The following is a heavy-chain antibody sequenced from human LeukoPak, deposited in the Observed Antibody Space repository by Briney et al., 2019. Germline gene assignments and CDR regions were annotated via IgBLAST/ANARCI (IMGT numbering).Heavy chain of an antibody. CDR1: GFTFSSYG. CDR2: ISDSGGST. Sequence: GGSLRLSCAASGFTFSSYGMHWVRQAPGKGLEWVSAISDSGGSTYYADSVKGRFTISRDNSKNTLYLQMNSLRAEDTAVYYCARGHLYYDSSGYPDYWGQGTLVTVSS. J-gene: IGHJ4*02. V-gene: IGHV3-23*01. CDR3: ARGHLYYDSSGYPDY. D-gene: IGHD3-22*01.